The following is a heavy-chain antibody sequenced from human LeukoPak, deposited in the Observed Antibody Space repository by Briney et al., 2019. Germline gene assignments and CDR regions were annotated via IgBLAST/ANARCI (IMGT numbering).Heavy chain of an antibody. V-gene: IGHV3-23*01. D-gene: IGHD2-15*01. CDR3: ARVVVAATTVDY. Sequence: GGSLRLSCAASGFTFSSYAMSWVRQAPGKGLEWVSAISGSGGSTYYADSVKGRFTISRDNSKNTLYLQMNSLRAEDTAVYYCARVVVAATTVDYWGQGTLVTVSS. CDR2: ISGSGGST. J-gene: IGHJ4*02. CDR1: GFTFSSYA.